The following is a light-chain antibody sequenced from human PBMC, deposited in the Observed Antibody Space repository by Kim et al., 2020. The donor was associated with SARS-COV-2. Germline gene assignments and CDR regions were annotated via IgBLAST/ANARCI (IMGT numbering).Light chain of an antibody. J-gene: IGKJ2*01. V-gene: IGKV1-5*03. Sequence: ASVGERVTITCRASQIVETYLAWYQQKPGKAPTLLVYQASSLQVGVPSRFSGSGSGAEFTLTINSLQPDDFATYYCQHYIRFPYTFGQGTKLEI. CDR3: QHYIRFPYT. CDR1: QIVETY. CDR2: QAS.